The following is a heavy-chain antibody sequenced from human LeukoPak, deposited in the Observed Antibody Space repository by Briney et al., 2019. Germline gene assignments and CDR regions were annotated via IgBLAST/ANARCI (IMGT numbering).Heavy chain of an antibody. CDR3: ARGYYGSGSYFY. J-gene: IGHJ4*02. D-gene: IGHD3-10*01. Sequence: ASVKVSCKASGYTFTTYGISWVRQAPGQGLEWMGWISAHNGDTKFAEKFQGRVILTTDTPTTTANMELRNLRSDDTAVYYCARGYYGSGSYFYWGQGTLVTVSS. V-gene: IGHV1-18*01. CDR2: ISAHNGDT. CDR1: GYTFTTYG.